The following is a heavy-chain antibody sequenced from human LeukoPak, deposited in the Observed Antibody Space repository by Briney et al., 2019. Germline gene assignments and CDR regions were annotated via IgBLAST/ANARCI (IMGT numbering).Heavy chain of an antibody. D-gene: IGHD1-14*01. CDR3: ARQPIGPYYFDY. Sequence: PSETLSLTCTVSGASVSNYYWSWIRQPAGKGLEWIGRIYNGGSANYNPSPQSRISMSVDTSKNQFSLRLKSVTAADTAVYYCARQPIGPYYFDYWGQRTLVTVSS. CDR1: GASVSNYY. J-gene: IGHJ4*02. V-gene: IGHV4-4*07. CDR2: IYNGGSA.